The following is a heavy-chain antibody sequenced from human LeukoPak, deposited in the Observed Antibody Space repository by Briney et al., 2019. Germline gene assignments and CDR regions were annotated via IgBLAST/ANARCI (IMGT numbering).Heavy chain of an antibody. CDR2: ISSSGSTI. D-gene: IGHD1-26*01. J-gene: IGHJ4*02. Sequence: GGSLRLSCAASGFTFSSYEMNWVRQAPGKGLEWVSYISSSGSTIYYADSVKGRFTISRDNAKNSLYLQMNSLRAEDTAVYYCAEEAPSRTYYSGSYYLLYYWGQGTLVTVSS. V-gene: IGHV3-48*03. CDR3: AEEAPSRTYYSGSYYLLYY. CDR1: GFTFSSYE.